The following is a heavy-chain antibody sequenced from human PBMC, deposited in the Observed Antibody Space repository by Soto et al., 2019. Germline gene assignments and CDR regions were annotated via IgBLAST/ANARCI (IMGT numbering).Heavy chain of an antibody. V-gene: IGHV4-39*01. D-gene: IGHD3-10*01. CDR2: IYYSGST. CDR3: ARLGVRGVIRYFDY. Sequence: SETLSLTCTVSGDSGSSDTYYWDWIRHPPGKGLEWIGSIYYSGSTYHNPSLKSRVTISVDTSKNQFSLKLSSVTAADTAVYYCARLGVRGVIRYFDYWGQGTLVTVS. CDR1: GDSGSSDTYY. J-gene: IGHJ4*02.